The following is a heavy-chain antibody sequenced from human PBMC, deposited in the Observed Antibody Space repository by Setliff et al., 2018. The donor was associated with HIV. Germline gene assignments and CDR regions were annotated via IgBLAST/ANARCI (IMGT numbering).Heavy chain of an antibody. J-gene: IGHJ4*02. CDR2: IYYSGRT. Sequence: SETLSLTCTVSGGSISSYYWSWIRHPPGKGLEWIGYIYYSGRTNYNTSLKSRVTISVDKSKNQFSLKLSSVTAAYTAVYFCSTMGYSSSWSYYFDYWGQGTLVTVSS. V-gene: IGHV4-59*01. CDR1: GGSISSYY. CDR3: STMGYSSSWSYYFDY. D-gene: IGHD6-13*01.